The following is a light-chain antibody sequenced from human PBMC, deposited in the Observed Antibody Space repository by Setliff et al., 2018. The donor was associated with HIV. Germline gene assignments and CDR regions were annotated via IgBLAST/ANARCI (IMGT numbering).Light chain of an antibody. J-gene: IGLJ2*01. Sequence: QSVLTQPASVSGSPGQSITISCTGTSSDVGSYNLVSWYQQDPGKAPKLLIYEVNKRPSGVSNRFSGSKSGNTASLTISGLQTEDEADYYCCSYGGSSTYVIFGGGTKVTVL. CDR1: SSDVGSYNL. V-gene: IGLV2-23*02. CDR3: CSYGGSSTYVI. CDR2: EVN.